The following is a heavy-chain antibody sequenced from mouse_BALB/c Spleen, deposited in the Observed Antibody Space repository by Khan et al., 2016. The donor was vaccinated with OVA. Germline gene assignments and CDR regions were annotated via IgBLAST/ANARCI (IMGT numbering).Heavy chain of an antibody. D-gene: IGHD1-1*01. CDR2: IDPYNGGA. Sequence: VQLQQSGPELVKPGASVKVSCKASGYSFTDYNMFWVKQSHGKSLEWIGYIDPYNGGASYNQKFKGKATLTVEQSSSTAFMHLNSLTSEDSAVFYCARTDYYGSSYYFDYWGQGTTLTVSS. V-gene: IGHV1S135*01. J-gene: IGHJ2*01. CDR1: GYSFTDYN. CDR3: ARTDYYGSSYYFDY.